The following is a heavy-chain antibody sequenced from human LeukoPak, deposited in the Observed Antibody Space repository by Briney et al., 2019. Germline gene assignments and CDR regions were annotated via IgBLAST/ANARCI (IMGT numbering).Heavy chain of an antibody. Sequence: SETLSLTCTVSGGSISSGGYSWSWIRQHPGKGLEWIGYIYYSGSTYYNPSLKSRVTISVDTSKNQFSLKLSSVTAADTAVYYCARAFPDSSSWDYYYYGMDVWGQGTTVTVSS. CDR3: ARAFPDSSSWDYYYYGMDV. CDR1: GGSISSGGYS. V-gene: IGHV4-31*03. J-gene: IGHJ6*02. D-gene: IGHD6-13*01. CDR2: IYYSGST.